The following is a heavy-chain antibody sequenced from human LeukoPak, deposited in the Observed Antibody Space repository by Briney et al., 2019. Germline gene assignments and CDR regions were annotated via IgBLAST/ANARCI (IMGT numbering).Heavy chain of an antibody. D-gene: IGHD5-18*01. Sequence: GGSLRLSCAASGFSFSSYNMNWVRQTPGKGLEWVSSITSSSTYTFYADSVKGRFTISRDNARNSLYLQMNSLRAEDTAVYYCAKDQNGYSYGYYFDYWGQGTLVAVSS. V-gene: IGHV3-21*01. J-gene: IGHJ4*02. CDR2: ITSSSTYT. CDR1: GFSFSSYN. CDR3: AKDQNGYSYGYYFDY.